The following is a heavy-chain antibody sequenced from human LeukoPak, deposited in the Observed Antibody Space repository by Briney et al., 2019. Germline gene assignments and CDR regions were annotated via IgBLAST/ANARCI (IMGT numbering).Heavy chain of an antibody. Sequence: SETLSLTCTVSGGSISSYYWSWIRQPPGKGRGWVGDIYYSGRTNYNPSLKSRVTISVDTSKNQFSLKLSSVTAADTAVYYCARLGAYYDILTGYYNVMYAFDIWGQGTMVTVSS. D-gene: IGHD3-9*01. V-gene: IGHV4-59*08. CDR1: GGSISSYY. J-gene: IGHJ3*02. CDR3: ARLGAYYDILTGYYNVMYAFDI. CDR2: IYYSGRT.